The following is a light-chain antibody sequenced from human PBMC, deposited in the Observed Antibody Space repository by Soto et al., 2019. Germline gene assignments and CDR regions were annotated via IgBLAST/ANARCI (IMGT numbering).Light chain of an antibody. CDR3: GTWDSSLSGV. V-gene: IGLV1-51*02. Sequence: QSVLTQPPSVSAAPGQKVTISCSGSSSNIGNNYVSWYQQFPGTAPKLLIYESNKRPSGIPDRFSGSKSGTSATLGITGLQTGDEADYYCGTWDSSLSGVFGGGTKLTVL. CDR2: ESN. J-gene: IGLJ3*02. CDR1: SSNIGNNY.